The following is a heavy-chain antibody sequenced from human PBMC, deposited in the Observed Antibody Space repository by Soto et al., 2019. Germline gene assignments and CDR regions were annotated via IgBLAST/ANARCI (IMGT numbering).Heavy chain of an antibody. Sequence: QVQLVESGGGVVQPGRSLRLSCAASGFTFSSYGMHWVRQAPGKGLEWVAVIWYDGSNKYYADSVKGRFTISRDNSKNTMYLQMNSLRDEDTAVYYCARDSGVANRGSGCPGVDYYYGMDVWGQGTTVTVSS. V-gene: IGHV3-33*01. D-gene: IGHD3-22*01. CDR2: IWYDGSNK. CDR1: GFTFSSYG. CDR3: ARDSGVANRGSGCPGVDYYYGMDV. J-gene: IGHJ6*02.